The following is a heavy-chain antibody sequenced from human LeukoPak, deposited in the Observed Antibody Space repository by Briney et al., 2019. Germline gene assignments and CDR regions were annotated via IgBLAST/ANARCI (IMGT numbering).Heavy chain of an antibody. D-gene: IGHD6-6*01. CDR2: ISYDGSNK. J-gene: IGHJ4*02. V-gene: IGHV3-30-3*01. CDR3: ARETEYSSFGADVYGFDY. Sequence: GGSLRLSCAASGFTFSSYAMHWVRRAPGKGLEWVAVISYDGSNKYYADSVKGRFTISRDNSKNTLYLQMNSLRAEDTAVYYCARETEYSSFGADVYGFDYWGQGTLVTVSS. CDR1: GFTFSSYA.